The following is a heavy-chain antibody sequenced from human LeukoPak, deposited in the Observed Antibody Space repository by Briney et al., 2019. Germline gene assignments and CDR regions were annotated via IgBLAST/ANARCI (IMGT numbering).Heavy chain of an antibody. CDR1: GYSLSELS. CDR3: ATEKDLLLDS. Sequence: ASVKVSCKVSGYSLSELSTHWVRQAPGQGLEWMGGFDPGDDETIYAQKFQGRVTMTEDTSTDTAYLELSSLRSEDTAVYFCATEKDLLLDSWGQGTPVTVSS. CDR2: FDPGDDET. V-gene: IGHV1-24*01. J-gene: IGHJ5*01. D-gene: IGHD1-26*01.